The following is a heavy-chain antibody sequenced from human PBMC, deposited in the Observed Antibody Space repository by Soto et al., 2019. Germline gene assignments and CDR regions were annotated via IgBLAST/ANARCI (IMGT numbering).Heavy chain of an antibody. J-gene: IGHJ4*02. CDR3: AGRSVTVTTPAFDY. CDR2: VHHSGST. CDR1: GGSITSSNW. Sequence: ASETLSLTCDVSGGSITSSNWWSWVRQPPGKGLEWIGEVHHSGSTYNNPSLKSRVTISVDNSKNQLSLNLNSVTAADTAVYYCAGRSVTVTTPAFDYWGQGTQVTVSS. D-gene: IGHD4-17*01. V-gene: IGHV4-4*02.